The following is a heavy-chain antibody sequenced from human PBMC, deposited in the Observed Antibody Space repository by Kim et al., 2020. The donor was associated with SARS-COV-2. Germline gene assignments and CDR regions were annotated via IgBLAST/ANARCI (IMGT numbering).Heavy chain of an antibody. V-gene: IGHV4-59*11. CDR3: AREGYFDGGSFFFDY. CDR1: GVSITSHY. J-gene: IGHJ4*02. D-gene: IGHD2-15*01. CDR2: VYHSGST. Sequence: SETLSLTCTVSGVSITSHYWTWSRQPPGKGLEWIGFVYHSGSTNYNPSLKSRVTLSVETSKNQFSLQLTSMTAADTAIYYCAREGYFDGGSFFFDYWVPGTLGT.